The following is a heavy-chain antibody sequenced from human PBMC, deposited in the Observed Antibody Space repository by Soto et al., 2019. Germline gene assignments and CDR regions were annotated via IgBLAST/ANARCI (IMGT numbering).Heavy chain of an antibody. J-gene: IGHJ6*02. Sequence: ETLSLTCAVYGGSFSGYYWSWIRQPPGKGLEWIGEINHSGSTNYNPSLKSRVTISVDTSKNQFSLKLSSVTAADTAVYYCARGLGVAYYYYYGMDVWGQGTTVTVSS. D-gene: IGHD2-21*01. CDR2: INHSGST. V-gene: IGHV4-34*01. CDR1: GGSFSGYY. CDR3: ARGLGVAYYYYYGMDV.